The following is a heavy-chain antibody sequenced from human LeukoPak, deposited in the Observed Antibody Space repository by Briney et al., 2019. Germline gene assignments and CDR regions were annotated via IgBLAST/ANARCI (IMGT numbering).Heavy chain of an antibody. CDR2: IYYSGST. CDR1: GGSISSYY. Sequence: SETLSLTCTVSGGSISSYYWSWIRQPPGKGLEWIGYIYYSGSTNYNPSLKSRVTISVDTSKNQFSLKLSSVTAADTAVYYCARNSDSYGFYSLDYWGQGTLVTVSS. D-gene: IGHD5-18*01. V-gene: IGHV4-59*08. CDR3: ARNSDSYGFYSLDY. J-gene: IGHJ4*02.